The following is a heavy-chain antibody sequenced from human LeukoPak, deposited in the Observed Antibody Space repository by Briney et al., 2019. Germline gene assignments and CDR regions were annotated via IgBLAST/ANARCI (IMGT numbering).Heavy chain of an antibody. D-gene: IGHD3-10*01. CDR2: IYTSGST. CDR1: GGSISSGSYY. V-gene: IGHV4-61*02. CDR3: ASGSYRDGGY. Sequence: SETLSLTCTVSGGSISSGSYYWSWIRQPAGKGLEWIGRIYTSGSTNYNPSLKSRVTISVDTFKNQFSLKLSSVTAADTAVYYCASGSYRDGGYWGQGTLVTVSS. J-gene: IGHJ4*02.